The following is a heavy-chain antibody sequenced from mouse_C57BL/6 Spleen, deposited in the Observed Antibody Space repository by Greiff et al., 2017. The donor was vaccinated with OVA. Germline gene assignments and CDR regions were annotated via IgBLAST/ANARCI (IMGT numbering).Heavy chain of an antibody. CDR1: GYSFTDYN. D-gene: IGHD1-1*01. V-gene: IGHV1-39*01. J-gene: IGHJ1*03. CDR2: INPNYGTT. CDR3: ARSSYYGSNNWYFDV. Sequence: EVQGVESGPELVKPGASVKISCKASGYSFTDYNMNWVKQSNGKSLEWIGVINPNYGTTSYNQKFKGKATLTVDQSSSTAYMQLNSLTSEDSAVYYCARSSYYGSNNWYFDVWGTGTTVTVSS.